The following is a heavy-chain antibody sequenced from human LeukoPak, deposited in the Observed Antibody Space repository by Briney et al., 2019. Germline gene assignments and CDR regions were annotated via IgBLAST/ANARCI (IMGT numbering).Heavy chain of an antibody. D-gene: IGHD4-23*01. V-gene: IGHV3-53*04. CDR1: GCTVSSNY. J-gene: IGHJ6*02. CDR2: IYAGGST. CDR3: ATAGSSELLWDYAMDV. Sequence: GWSLRLSCAASGCTVSSNYMSWVRQAPGKGREWVSLIYAGGSTYYPDAVKGRFTISRHNSKNTLHLQMNSLRVEDTAVYYCATAGSSELLWDYAMDVWGQGTTVTVSS.